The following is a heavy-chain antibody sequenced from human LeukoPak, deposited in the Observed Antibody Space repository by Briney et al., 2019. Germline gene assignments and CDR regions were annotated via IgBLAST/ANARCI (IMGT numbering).Heavy chain of an antibody. D-gene: IGHD3-10*01. V-gene: IGHV3-7*01. CDR3: ARDRGFGELLNDY. CDR2: IKQDGNEK. Sequence: GGSLRLSCAASGFTFSAYWMTWVRQSPGKGLEWVANIKQDGNEKYYVDSVKGRFTISRDNAKNSLYLQMNSLRAEDTAVYYCARDRGFGELLNDYWGQGTLVTVSS. J-gene: IGHJ4*02. CDR1: GFTFSAYW.